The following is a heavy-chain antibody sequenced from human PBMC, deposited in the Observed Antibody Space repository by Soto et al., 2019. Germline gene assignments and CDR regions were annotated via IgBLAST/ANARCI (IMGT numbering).Heavy chain of an antibody. Sequence: GESLKISCKGSGYSFTSYWISWVREMPGKGLEWMGRIDPSDSYTNYSPSFQGHVTISADKSISTAYLQWSSLKASDTAMYYCASSAVPYSSGWYGGHWFDPWGQGTLVTVSS. D-gene: IGHD6-19*01. V-gene: IGHV5-10-1*01. CDR3: ASSAVPYSSGWYGGHWFDP. CDR2: IDPSDSYT. CDR1: GYSFTSYW. J-gene: IGHJ5*02.